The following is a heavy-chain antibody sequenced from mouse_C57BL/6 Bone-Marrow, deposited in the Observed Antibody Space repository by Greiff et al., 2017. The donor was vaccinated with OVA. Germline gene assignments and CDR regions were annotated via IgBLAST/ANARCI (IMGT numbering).Heavy chain of an antibody. J-gene: IGHJ3*01. V-gene: IGHV7-1*01. Sequence: EVNLVESGGGLVQSGRSLRLSCATSGFTFSDFYMEWVRQAPGKGLEWIAASRNKANDYTTEYSASVKGRFIVSSDTSQSILYLQMNALGAEDTAIYYCARDYYYGSGEFAYWGQGTLVTVSA. CDR3: ARDYYYGSGEFAY. D-gene: IGHD1-1*01. CDR2: SRNKANDYTT. CDR1: GFTFSDFY.